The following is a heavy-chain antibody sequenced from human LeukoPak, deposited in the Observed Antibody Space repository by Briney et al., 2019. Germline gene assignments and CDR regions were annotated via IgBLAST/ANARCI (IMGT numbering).Heavy chain of an antibody. V-gene: IGHV4-59*08. CDR3: ARHAPAYGSGSPPDY. CDR2: IYYSGST. D-gene: IGHD3-10*01. J-gene: IGHJ4*02. Sequence: SETLSLTCTVSGGSISSYYWSWIRQPPGKGLEWIGHIYYSGSTNYNPSLKSRVTISVDTSKNQFSLKLSSVTAADTAVYYCARHAPAYGSGSPPDYWGQGTLVTVSP. CDR1: GGSISSYY.